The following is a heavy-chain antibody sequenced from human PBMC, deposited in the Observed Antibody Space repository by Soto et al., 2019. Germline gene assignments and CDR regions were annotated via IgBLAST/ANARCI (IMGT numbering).Heavy chain of an antibody. CDR3: ARRGIVGVDY. J-gene: IGHJ4*02. CDR2: IYYSGST. V-gene: IGHV4-39*01. CDR1: GGSISSSSYY. D-gene: IGHD1-26*01. Sequence: QLQLQESGPGLVKPSETLSLTCTVSGGSISSSSYYWGWIRQPPGKGLEWIGSIYYSGSTYYNPSRKSRVTISVDTSKNQFSLKLSSVTAADTAVYYCARRGIVGVDYWGQGTLVTVSS.